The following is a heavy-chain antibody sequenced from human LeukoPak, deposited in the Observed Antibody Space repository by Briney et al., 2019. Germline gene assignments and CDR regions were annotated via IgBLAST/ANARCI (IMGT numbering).Heavy chain of an antibody. D-gene: IGHD4-17*01. CDR3: TTGCGDYD. J-gene: IGHJ4*02. V-gene: IGHV3-15*01. CDR1: GFTFSNAW. Sequence: GGSLRLSCATSGFTFSNAWMSWVRQAPGKGLEWVGRTKSKTDGGTTAYAAPVKGRFTISRDDSKNTLYPQMNSLRAEDTAVYYCTTGCGDYDWGQGTLVTVSS. CDR2: TKSKTDGGTT.